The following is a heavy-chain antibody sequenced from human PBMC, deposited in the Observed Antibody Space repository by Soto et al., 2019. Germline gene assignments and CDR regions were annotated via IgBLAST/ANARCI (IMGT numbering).Heavy chain of an antibody. V-gene: IGHV3-23*01. CDR2: ISGSGGST. CDR1: GFTFSSYA. J-gene: IGHJ4*02. D-gene: IGHD1-26*01. CDR3: ARRGSGSYYDY. Sequence: VGSLRLSCAASGFTFSSYAMRWVRQAPGKGLEWVSAISGSGGSTYYADSVKGRFTISRDNSKNTLYLQMNSLRAEDTAVYYCARRGSGSYYDYWGQGTLVTVSS.